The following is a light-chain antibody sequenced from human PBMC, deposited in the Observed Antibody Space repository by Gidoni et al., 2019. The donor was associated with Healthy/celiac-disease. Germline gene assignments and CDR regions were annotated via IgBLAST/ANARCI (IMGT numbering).Light chain of an antibody. CDR1: QGISKY. CDR2: AAS. CDR3: QQCNSYPLT. V-gene: IGKV1-16*02. Sequence: DIQMPQSPSSLSASVGDSVTITCRESQGISKYFVWYQQKPGKAPKFLIYAASSLQSGVPSKCSGSGSGTYFTLTISRLQPEDFATYYCQQCNSYPLTFGRGTKVEIK. J-gene: IGKJ4*02.